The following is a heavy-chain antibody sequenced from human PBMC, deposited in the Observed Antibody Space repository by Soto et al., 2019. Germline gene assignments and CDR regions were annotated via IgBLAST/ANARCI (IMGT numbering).Heavy chain of an antibody. J-gene: IGHJ4*02. CDR1: GFTFSSYS. CDR2: ISSSSSYI. CDR3: AREITIFGVVSLY. D-gene: IGHD3-3*01. V-gene: IGHV3-21*01. Sequence: EVQLVESGGGLVKPGGSLRLSCAASGFTFSSYSMNWVRQAPGKGLEWVSSISSSSSYIYYADSVKGRFTISRDNAKNSLYLQMNSLRAEDTAVYYCAREITIFGVVSLYWGQGTLVTVSS.